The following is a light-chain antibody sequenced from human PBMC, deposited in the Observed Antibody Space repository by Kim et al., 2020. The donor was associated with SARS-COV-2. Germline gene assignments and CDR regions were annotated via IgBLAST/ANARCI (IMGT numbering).Light chain of an antibody. V-gene: IGKV1-39*01. CDR2: AAS. J-gene: IGKJ2*03. CDR3: KQSYSTPYS. CDR1: QSISSY. Sequence: ASVRDRVTSTCRASQSISSYLNGYEQKPEKAPKLLIYAASSLQSGVPSRFSGSGSGTEFTLTISSLRPEDFATDYCKQSYSTPYSFGQGTKLEI.